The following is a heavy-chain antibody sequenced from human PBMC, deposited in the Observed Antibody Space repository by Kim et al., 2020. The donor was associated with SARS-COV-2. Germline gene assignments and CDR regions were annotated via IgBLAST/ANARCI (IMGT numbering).Heavy chain of an antibody. CDR2: SSSSSSYI. D-gene: IGHD3-10*01. Sequence: GGSLRLSCAASGFTVSSYSMNWVRQAPGKGLEWVSSSSSSSSYIYYADAVTGRFTISRDNDKNLLYLQMNSLRAEDTAVYYCARGHLLWFGDPYDAFDIWGQGTMVTVSS. CDR1: GFTVSSYS. J-gene: IGHJ3*02. CDR3: ARGHLLWFGDPYDAFDI. V-gene: IGHV3-21*04.